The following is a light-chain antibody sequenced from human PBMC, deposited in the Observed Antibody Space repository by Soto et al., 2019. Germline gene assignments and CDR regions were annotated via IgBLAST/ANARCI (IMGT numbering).Light chain of an antibody. Sequence: EIVVTQSPSTLSFSPGERATLSCRASQSVSSNHLAWYQQKPGQAPRLLIFASTGRPTVIPDRFTGSGSGTDFTLTISRLEPEDFAMYYCQQYGSSPYTFGQGTKVDIK. CDR2: AST. J-gene: IGKJ2*01. CDR1: QSVSSNH. CDR3: QQYGSSPYT. V-gene: IGKV3-20*01.